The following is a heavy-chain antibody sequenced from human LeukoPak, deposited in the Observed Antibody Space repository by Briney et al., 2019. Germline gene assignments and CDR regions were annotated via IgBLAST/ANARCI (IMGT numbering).Heavy chain of an antibody. V-gene: IGHV4-34*01. Sequence: PSETLSLTCAVYGGSFSGYYWSWIRQPPGKGLEWIGEINHSGSTNYNPSLKSRVTISVDTSKNQFSLKLSSVTAADTAVYYCARVAADRRRKYFQHWGQGTLVTVSS. CDR2: INHSGST. CDR1: GGSFSGYY. D-gene: IGHD6-13*01. J-gene: IGHJ1*01. CDR3: ARVAADRRRKYFQH.